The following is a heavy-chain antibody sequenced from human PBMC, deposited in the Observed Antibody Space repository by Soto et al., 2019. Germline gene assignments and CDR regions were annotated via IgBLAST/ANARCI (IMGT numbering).Heavy chain of an antibody. CDR3: ARDVAALSGVSDY. V-gene: IGHV3-30-3*01. Sequence: GGSLRLSCAASGFTFSSYAMHWVRQAPGKGLEWVAVISYDGSNKYYADSVKGRFTISRDNSKNTLYLQMNSLRAEDTAVYYCARDVAALSGVSDYWGQGTLVTVSS. D-gene: IGHD6-6*01. CDR2: ISYDGSNK. J-gene: IGHJ4*02. CDR1: GFTFSSYA.